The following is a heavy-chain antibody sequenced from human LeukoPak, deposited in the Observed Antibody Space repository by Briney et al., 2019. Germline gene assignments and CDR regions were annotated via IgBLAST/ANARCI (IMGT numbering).Heavy chain of an antibody. J-gene: IGHJ6*03. CDR3: ARESPFLMVRGNYYYMDV. D-gene: IGHD3-10*01. V-gene: IGHV3-30*02. CDR2: IRYDGSNK. CDR1: GFNFNYYG. Sequence: GGSLRLSCAASGFNFNYYGMHWVRQAPGKGLEWVAFIRYDGSNKYYADSVKGRFTISRDNAKNSLYLQMNSLRAEDTAVYYCARESPFLMVRGNYYYMDVWGKGTTVTISS.